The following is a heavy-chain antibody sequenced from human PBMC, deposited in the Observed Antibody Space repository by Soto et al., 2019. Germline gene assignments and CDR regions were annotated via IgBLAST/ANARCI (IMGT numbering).Heavy chain of an antibody. D-gene: IGHD5-18*01. CDR1: GFTFSDYA. V-gene: IGHV3-23*01. CDR3: GRGYSYDYYGMDV. J-gene: IGHJ6*02. Sequence: GGALRLSCAASGFTFSDYAMNWVRQAPGKGLEWVSFISGSSGNSTYYADSVKGRFTVSRDNSKNTLYLQMNSLRAEDTAVYYCGRGYSYDYYGMDVWGQGTTVTVSS. CDR2: ISGSSGNST.